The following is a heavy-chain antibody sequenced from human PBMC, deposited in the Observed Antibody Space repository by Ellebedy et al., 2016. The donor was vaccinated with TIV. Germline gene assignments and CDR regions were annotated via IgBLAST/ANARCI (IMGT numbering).Heavy chain of an antibody. J-gene: IGHJ4*02. D-gene: IGHD3/OR15-3a*01. CDR2: ISANGGTT. CDR1: GFTFSTYT. Sequence: PGGSLRLSCAASGFTFSTYTMGWVRQAPGKGLEWVSIISANGGTTYYADSVKGRFTISRDNSKNTLFLQMSSLRAEDTAVYFCARRSTDFAFDSWGQGTLVTVSS. V-gene: IGHV3-23*01. CDR3: ARRSTDFAFDS.